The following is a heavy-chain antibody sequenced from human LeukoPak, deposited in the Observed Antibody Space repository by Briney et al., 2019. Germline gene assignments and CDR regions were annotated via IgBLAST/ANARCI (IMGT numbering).Heavy chain of an antibody. CDR3: AGDSRGVPGNWFDP. D-gene: IGHD3-10*01. V-gene: IGHV1-2*06. J-gene: IGHJ5*02. Sequence: ASVTVSCKASGYTFTGYYMHWVRQAPGQGLEWMGRINPNSGATNYAQKFQGRVTMTGDTSISTAYMELSRLISDDTAVYYCAGDSRGVPGNWFDPWGQGTLVTVSS. CDR1: GYTFTGYY. CDR2: INPNSGAT.